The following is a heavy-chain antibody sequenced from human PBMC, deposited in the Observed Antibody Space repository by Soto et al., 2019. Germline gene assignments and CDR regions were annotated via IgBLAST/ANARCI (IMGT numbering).Heavy chain of an antibody. CDR3: ARVTAYSNLNWFDP. D-gene: IGHD4-4*01. Sequence: QVQLVQSGAEVKKPGSSVKVSCKASGGTFSRHGITWVRQAPGQGLEWMGGIIPFSATANYAQRFQGRVTITEDESTSTDYMELSSLRSEDTAVYYCARVTAYSNLNWFDPWGQGTLVTVSS. V-gene: IGHV1-69*12. CDR2: IIPFSATA. J-gene: IGHJ5*02. CDR1: GGTFSRHG.